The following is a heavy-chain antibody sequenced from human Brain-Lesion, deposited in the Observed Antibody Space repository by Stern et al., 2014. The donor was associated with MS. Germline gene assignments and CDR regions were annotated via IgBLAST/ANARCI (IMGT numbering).Heavy chain of an antibody. Sequence: VQLVESGPGLVKPSQTLSLSCTVSGGSISSGGYYWSWIRQPAGKGLEWIGRIFNSGSTSYNPSLKSRVTISIDPSKNQFPLRLNPRTAADTAVYYCARGRVVPGFQYYATDVWGQGTTVIVSS. D-gene: IGHD2-2*01. CDR2: IFNSGST. CDR1: GGSISSGGYY. J-gene: IGHJ6*02. CDR3: ARGRVVPGFQYYATDV. V-gene: IGHV4-61*02.